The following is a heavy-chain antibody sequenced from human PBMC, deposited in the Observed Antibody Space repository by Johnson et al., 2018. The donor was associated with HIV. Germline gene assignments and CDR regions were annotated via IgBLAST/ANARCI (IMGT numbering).Heavy chain of an antibody. CDR2: ISFDESNY. Sequence: QVQLVESGGGVVRPGGSLRLSCAASGFTFSNYAMHWVRQAPGKGLEWVAVISFDESNYYYADSVKGRFIISRDNSKNTLYLQMNSLRAEDTAVYYCARRSWAFDAFDIWGQGTMVTVSS. CDR1: GFTFSNYA. V-gene: IGHV3-30-3*01. CDR3: ARRSWAFDAFDI. J-gene: IGHJ3*02. D-gene: IGHD1-26*01.